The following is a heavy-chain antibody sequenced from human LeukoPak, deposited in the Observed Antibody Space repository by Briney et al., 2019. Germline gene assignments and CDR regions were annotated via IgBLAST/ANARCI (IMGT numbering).Heavy chain of an antibody. J-gene: IGHJ4*02. CDR2: IKSKSERGTT. CDR3: TSNLYCSTSSCYTLDN. Sequence: PGGSLRLSCAASGFTFSNGWMSWVRQAPGKGLGWVGRIKSKSERGTTDYAAPVKGRFTISRDGSTNTVYLHMTSLKTEDTAVYFCTSNLYCSTSSCYTLDNWGQGTLVAVSP. CDR1: GFTFSNGW. V-gene: IGHV3-15*01. D-gene: IGHD2-2*02.